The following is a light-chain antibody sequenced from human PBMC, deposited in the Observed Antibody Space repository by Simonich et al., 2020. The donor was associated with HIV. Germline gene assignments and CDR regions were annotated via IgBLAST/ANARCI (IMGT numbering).Light chain of an antibody. Sequence: DIVMTQSPDSLAVSLGERATINCKSSQSVFYSSNNNNYLAWYQHKPGQPPKLLIYWASTRESGVPDRFSGSESGTDFTLTISSLQAEDVAVYYCQQYYDTPYTFVQGTKLEIK. V-gene: IGKV4-1*01. J-gene: IGKJ2*01. CDR1: QSVFYSSNNNNY. CDR3: QQYYDTPYT. CDR2: WAS.